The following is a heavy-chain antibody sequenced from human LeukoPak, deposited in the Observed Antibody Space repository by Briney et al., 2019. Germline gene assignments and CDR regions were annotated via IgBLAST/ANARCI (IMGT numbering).Heavy chain of an antibody. CDR1: GGSFSGYY. CDR3: ARRLPLGGRRAGYLDY. CDR2: INHSGST. D-gene: IGHD4-23*01. V-gene: IGHV4-34*01. Sequence: SETLSLTCAVSGGSFSGYYWSWIRQPPGKGLEWIGEINHSGSTKYNPSLKSRVTISVDTSKNQLSLKLSSVTAADTAVYYCARRLPLGGRRAGYLDYWGQGTLVTVSS. J-gene: IGHJ4*02.